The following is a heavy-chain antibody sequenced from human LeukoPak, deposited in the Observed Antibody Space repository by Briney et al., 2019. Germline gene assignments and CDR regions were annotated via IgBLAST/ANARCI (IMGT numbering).Heavy chain of an antibody. J-gene: IGHJ4*02. CDR2: ITSSSSSF. V-gene: IGHV3-21*01. D-gene: IGHD4/OR15-4a*01. CDR3: ARDLAWGAY. CDR1: GFTFSIYT. Sequence: SGGSLRLSCVASGFTFSIYTMSWVRQAPGKGLEWVSSITSSSSSFYSADSVKGRLTISRDNAKNSLYLEMNSLRDEDTAVYYCARDLAWGAYWGQGTLVTVSS.